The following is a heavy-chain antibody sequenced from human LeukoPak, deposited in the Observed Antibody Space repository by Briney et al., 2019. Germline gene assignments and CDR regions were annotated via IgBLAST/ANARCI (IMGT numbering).Heavy chain of an antibody. CDR3: ARERYYYGSGSYYNAQYYFDY. D-gene: IGHD3-10*01. J-gene: IGHJ4*02. CDR2: INHSGST. Sequence: SETLSLTCAVYGGSFSGYYWSWIRQPPGKGLEWIGEINHSGSTNYNPSLKSRVTISVDTSKNQFPLKLSSVTAADTAVYYCARERYYYGSGSYYNAQYYFDYWGQGTLVTVSS. V-gene: IGHV4-34*01. CDR1: GGSFSGYY.